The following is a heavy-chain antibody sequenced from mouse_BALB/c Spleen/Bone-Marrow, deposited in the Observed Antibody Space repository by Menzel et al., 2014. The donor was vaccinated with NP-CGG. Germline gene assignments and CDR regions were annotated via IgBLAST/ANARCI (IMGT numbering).Heavy chain of an antibody. CDR1: GFTFTDHY. Sequence: EVNVVEPGGGLVQPGGFLRLSCATSGFTFTDHYMSWVRQPPGKALEWLGFIRNKANGYTTEYSASVKGRFTISRDNTQSIVDLQMNTLRAEDSATYYCARDYLYYFDYWGQGTTLTVSS. CDR3: ARDYLYYFDY. CDR2: IRNKANGYTT. D-gene: IGHD2-1*01. V-gene: IGHV7-3*02. J-gene: IGHJ2*01.